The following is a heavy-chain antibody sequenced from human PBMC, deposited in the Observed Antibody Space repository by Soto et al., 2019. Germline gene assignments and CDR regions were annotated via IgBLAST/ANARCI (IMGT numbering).Heavy chain of an antibody. CDR3: AKDNDLDRDGPFDY. CDR2: ISWNSGDI. D-gene: IGHD2-2*03. V-gene: IGHV3-9*01. CDR1: GFSFDDYG. Sequence: EVQLVESGGGSVQPGRSLRLSCAASGFSFDDYGMHWVRQGPGKGLEWVSGISWNSGDIYYADSVKGRFTISRDNAKRSLYLQMNSLRTEDTALYYCAKDNDLDRDGPFDYWVQVILVTVSS. J-gene: IGHJ4*02.